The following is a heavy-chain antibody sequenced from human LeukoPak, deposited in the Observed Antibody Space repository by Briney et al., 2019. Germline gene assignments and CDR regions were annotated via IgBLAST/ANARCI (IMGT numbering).Heavy chain of an antibody. D-gene: IGHD6-25*01. Sequence: ASVKVSCKASVYTFTGYYMHWVRQAPGQGLEWMGWMNPNSGDRGYAQKFQGRVTITTDTSIGTAYMELSSLRSEDTAVYFCARTTSFTASGYDYWGQGTLVTVSS. J-gene: IGHJ4*02. CDR3: ARTTSFTASGYDY. CDR2: MNPNSGDR. CDR1: VYTFTGYY. V-gene: IGHV1-8*03.